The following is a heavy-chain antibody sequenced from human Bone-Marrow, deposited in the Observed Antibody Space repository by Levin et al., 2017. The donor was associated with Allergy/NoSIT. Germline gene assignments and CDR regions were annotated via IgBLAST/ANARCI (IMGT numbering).Heavy chain of an antibody. CDR3: AREAAAGEYYWYYYAMDV. D-gene: IGHD6-13*01. CDR2: ISPDGSNN. CDR1: EFTFSAYA. J-gene: IGHJ6*02. Sequence: GGSLRLSCAASEFTFSAYAMNWVRQAPGKGPEWVAVISPDGSNNYYADSVKGRFTISRDNSKSTLYLQMNSLRVEDTAVYFCAREAAAGEYYWYYYAMDVWGQGTTVTVSS. V-gene: IGHV3-30*04.